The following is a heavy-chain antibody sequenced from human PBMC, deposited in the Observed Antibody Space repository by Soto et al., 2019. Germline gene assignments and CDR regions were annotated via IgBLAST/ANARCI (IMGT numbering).Heavy chain of an antibody. CDR1: GGSISSYY. CDR3: ARQGLRYFDWLPHY. Sequence: SETLSLTCTVSGGSISSYYWSWIRQPPGKGLEWIGYIYYSGSTNYNPSLKSRVTISVDTSKNQFSLKLSSVTAADTAVYYCARQGLRYFDWLPHYWGQGTLVTVSS. CDR2: IYYSGST. V-gene: IGHV4-59*08. J-gene: IGHJ4*02. D-gene: IGHD3-9*01.